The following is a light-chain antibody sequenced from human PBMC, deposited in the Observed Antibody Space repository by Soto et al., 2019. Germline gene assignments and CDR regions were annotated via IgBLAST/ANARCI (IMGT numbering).Light chain of an antibody. CDR3: QQLNSYPQT. Sequence: DIQMTQSPSTLSGSVGDRVTITCRASQTISSWLAWYQQKPGKAPKLLIYKASTLKSGVPSRFSGSGSGTEITLTISSLQPDDFATYYCQQLNSYPQTFGPGTTVD. V-gene: IGKV1-5*03. CDR2: KAS. CDR1: QTISSW. J-gene: IGKJ3*01.